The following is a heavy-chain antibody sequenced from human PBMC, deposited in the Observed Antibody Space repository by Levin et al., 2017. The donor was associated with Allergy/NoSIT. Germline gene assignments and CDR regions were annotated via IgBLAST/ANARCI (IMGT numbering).Heavy chain of an antibody. V-gene: IGHV3-23*01. Sequence: GESLKISCAASGFTFSSYAMSWVRQAPGKGLEWVSAISGSGGSTYYADSVKGRFTISRDNSKNTLYLQMNSLRAEDTAVYYCAIPPSRVGATGGYGMDVWGQGTTVTVSS. CDR3: AIPPSRVGATGGYGMDV. CDR1: GFTFSSYA. CDR2: ISGSGGST. D-gene: IGHD1-26*01. J-gene: IGHJ6*02.